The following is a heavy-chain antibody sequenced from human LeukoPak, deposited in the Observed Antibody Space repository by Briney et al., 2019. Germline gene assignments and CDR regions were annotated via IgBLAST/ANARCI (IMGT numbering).Heavy chain of an antibody. CDR3: ARDVGGSYVDY. J-gene: IGHJ4*02. Sequence: KTSETLSLTCTVSGGSISSGGYYWSWIRQHPQKGLEWIGYIYYSGSTYYNPSLESRVSISVDTSENQFSLKLSSVTAADTAVYYCARDVGGSYVDYWGQGALVTVSS. D-gene: IGHD1-26*01. CDR2: IYYSGST. V-gene: IGHV4-31*03. CDR1: GGSISSGGYY.